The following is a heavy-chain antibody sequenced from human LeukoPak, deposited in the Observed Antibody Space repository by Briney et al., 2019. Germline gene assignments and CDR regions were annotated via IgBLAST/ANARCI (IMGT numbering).Heavy chain of an antibody. CDR3: AAREKYYDSSGPADY. CDR1: GGSISSYY. D-gene: IGHD3-22*01. Sequence: PSETLSLTCTVSGGSISSYYWGWIRQPPGKGLEWIGSIYYSGSTYYNPSLKSRVTISVDTSKNQFSLKLSSVTAADTAVYYCAAREKYYDSSGPADYWGQGTLVTVSS. J-gene: IGHJ4*02. CDR2: IYYSGST. V-gene: IGHV4-39*01.